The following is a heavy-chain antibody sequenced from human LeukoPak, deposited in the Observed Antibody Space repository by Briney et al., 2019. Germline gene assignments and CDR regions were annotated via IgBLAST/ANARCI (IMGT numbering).Heavy chain of an antibody. D-gene: IGHD6-19*01. J-gene: IGHJ4*02. CDR1: GFIFSSCA. V-gene: IGHV3-23*01. Sequence: GSLRLSCAASGFIFSSCAMGWVRQAPGKGLEWVSAISGSGRSTYYADSVKGRFTISRDNSKNTLYLQMNSLRAEDTALYHCAKGPLTEVAGTTWDSWGQGSLVTVSS. CDR3: AKGPLTEVAGTTWDS. CDR2: ISGSGRST.